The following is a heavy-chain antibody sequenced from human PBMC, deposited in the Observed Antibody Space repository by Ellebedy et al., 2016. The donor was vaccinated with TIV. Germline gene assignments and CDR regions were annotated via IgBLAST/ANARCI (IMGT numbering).Heavy chain of an antibody. CDR2: ISYDGSNK. V-gene: IGHV3-30*14. CDR1: GFTFSSYA. CDR3: ARVRWGSGAFDI. Sequence: GESLKISXAASGFTFSSYAMHWVRQAPGKGLEWVAVISYDGSNKYYADSVKGRFTISRDNSKNTLYLQMNSLRAEDTAVYYCARVRWGSGAFDIWGQGTMVTVSS. J-gene: IGHJ3*02. D-gene: IGHD7-27*01.